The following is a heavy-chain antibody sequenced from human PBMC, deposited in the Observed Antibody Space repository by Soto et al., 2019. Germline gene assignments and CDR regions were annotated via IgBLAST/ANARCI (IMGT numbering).Heavy chain of an antibody. CDR2: ISGSGGST. J-gene: IGHJ4*02. CDR1: GFTFSSYA. D-gene: IGHD3-9*01. Sequence: GGSLRLSCAASGFTFSSYAMSWVRQAPGKGLEWVSAISGSGGSTYYADSVKGRFTISRDNSKNTLYLQMNSLRAEDTAVYYCAKDQSQVLRYFDWLPKRSFDYWGQGTLVTVSS. V-gene: IGHV3-23*01. CDR3: AKDQSQVLRYFDWLPKRSFDY.